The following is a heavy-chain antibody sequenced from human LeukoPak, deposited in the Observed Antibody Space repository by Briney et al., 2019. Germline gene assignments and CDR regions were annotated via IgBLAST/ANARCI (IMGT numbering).Heavy chain of an antibody. CDR3: ARAGDSSGYEYYFDY. D-gene: IGHD3-22*01. J-gene: IGHJ4*02. V-gene: IGHV4-4*07. CDR2: IYTSGST. Sequence: SETLSLTCTVSGGSISSYYWSWIRQPAGKGLEWIGRIYTSGSTNYNPSLKSRVTMSVDMSTNQFSLKLSSVTAADTAMYYCARAGDSSGYEYYFDYCGQGTLVTVSS. CDR1: GGSISSYY.